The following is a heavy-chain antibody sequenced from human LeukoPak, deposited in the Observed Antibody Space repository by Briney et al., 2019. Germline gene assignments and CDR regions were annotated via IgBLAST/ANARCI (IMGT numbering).Heavy chain of an antibody. D-gene: IGHD2-21*02. CDR1: GGSISSYY. CDR2: IYTSGST. CDR3: ARGTDWRRVVVTATRGAFDI. V-gene: IGHV4-4*07. Sequence: PSETLSLTCTVSGGSISSYYWSWIRQPAGKGLGWIGRIYTSGSTNYNPSLKSRVTMSVDTSKNQFSLKLSSVTAADTAVYYCARGTDWRRVVVTATRGAFDIWGQGTMVTVSS. J-gene: IGHJ3*02.